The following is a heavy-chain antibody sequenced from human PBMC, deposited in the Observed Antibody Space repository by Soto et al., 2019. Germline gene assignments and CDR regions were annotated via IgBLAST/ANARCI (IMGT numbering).Heavy chain of an antibody. Sequence: HPGGSLRLSCAASGFTFSTYGMSWVRQAPGRGLEWVSTISGSGGNTYYADSMKGRFTISRDNSKNTLYLQMNSLRAEDTAVYSCARGPSGIYFPFDYWGQGTPVTVSS. CDR1: GFTFSTYG. D-gene: IGHD1-26*01. CDR3: ARGPSGIYFPFDY. V-gene: IGHV3-23*01. J-gene: IGHJ4*02. CDR2: ISGSGGNT.